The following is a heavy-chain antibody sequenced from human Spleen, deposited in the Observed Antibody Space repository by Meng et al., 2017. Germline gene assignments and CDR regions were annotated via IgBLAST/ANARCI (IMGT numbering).Heavy chain of an antibody. Sequence: QVQLQDVGAGLLKPSETLSLTGAVYGGSFSGYYWSWIRQPPGKGLEWIGEINHSGSTNYNPSLKSRVTISVDTSKNQFSLKLSSVTAADTAVYYCARVSRGWSGYYGYWGQGTLVTVSS. CDR2: INHSGST. CDR3: ARVSRGWSGYYGY. CDR1: GGSFSGYY. D-gene: IGHD3-3*01. J-gene: IGHJ4*02. V-gene: IGHV4-34*01.